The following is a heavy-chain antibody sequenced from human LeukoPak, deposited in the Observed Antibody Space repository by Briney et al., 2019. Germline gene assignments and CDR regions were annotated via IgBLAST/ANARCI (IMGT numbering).Heavy chain of an antibody. Sequence: SETLSLTGAGYGGAFSGYYWSWIRQPPGKGLEWIGEIKHSGSTHYNPSLKSRVIISVDTSKNQFSLKLSSVTAAVTAVYYCARVSFTIDYWGQGTLVTVSS. CDR2: IKHSGST. CDR1: GGAFSGYY. D-gene: IGHD3-10*01. J-gene: IGHJ4*02. CDR3: ARVSFTIDY. V-gene: IGHV4-34*01.